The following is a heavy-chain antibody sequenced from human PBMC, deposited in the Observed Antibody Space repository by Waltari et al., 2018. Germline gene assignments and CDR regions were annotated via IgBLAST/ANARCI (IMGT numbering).Heavy chain of an antibody. CDR1: GFTFSSSV. J-gene: IGHJ5*02. CDR2: ISGSGGST. CDR3: ALSPT. V-gene: IGHV3-23*01. Sequence: EVQLLVSGRGLVQPGVSLRLSCSASGFTFSSSVMIWVRQAPGKGLEWVARISGSGGSTYYADSVKGRFTISRDNIKDTLYLQMNRLRAEDTAVYYCALSPTWGQGTLVTVSS.